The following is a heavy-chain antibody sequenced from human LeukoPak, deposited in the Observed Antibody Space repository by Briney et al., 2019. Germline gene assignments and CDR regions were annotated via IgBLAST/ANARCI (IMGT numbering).Heavy chain of an antibody. CDR3: ARDYGDYYYYYMDV. CDR2: ISSSGSTI. Sequence: GGSLRLSCAASGFTFRSYEMNWVRQAPGKGLEWVSYISSSGSTIYYADSVKGRFTISRDSAKNSLYLQMNSLRAEDTAVYYCARDYGDYYYYYMDVWGKGTTVTVSS. D-gene: IGHD4-17*01. CDR1: GFTFRSYE. J-gene: IGHJ6*03. V-gene: IGHV3-48*03.